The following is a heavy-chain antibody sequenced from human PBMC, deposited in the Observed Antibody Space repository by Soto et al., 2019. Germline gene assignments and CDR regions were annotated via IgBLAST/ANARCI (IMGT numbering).Heavy chain of an antibody. D-gene: IGHD3-22*01. V-gene: IGHV6-1*01. CDR1: GDSVSSNSAA. Sequence: SQTLSLTCAISGDSVSSNSAAWNWIRQSPSRGLEWLGRTYYRSKWYNDYAVSVKSRITINPDTSKNQFSLQLNSVTPEDMAVFYCARVVYYDSSGHDAFDIWGQGTMVTVSS. J-gene: IGHJ3*02. CDR2: TYYRSKWYN. CDR3: ARVVYYDSSGHDAFDI.